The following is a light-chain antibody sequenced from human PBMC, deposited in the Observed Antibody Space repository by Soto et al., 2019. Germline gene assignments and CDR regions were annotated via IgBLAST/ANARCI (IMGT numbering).Light chain of an antibody. CDR3: QQRSPWPLIR. J-gene: IGKJ5*01. Sequence: EIVLTQSPATLSLSPGERATLSCRASQSVSTYLAWYQQKPGLAPRLLIYDTSNRATGIPARFSGSESGTDFTLTISSLEPEYFAVYYCQQRSPWPLIRFGQGTRLEI. CDR2: DTS. CDR1: QSVSTY. V-gene: IGKV3-11*01.